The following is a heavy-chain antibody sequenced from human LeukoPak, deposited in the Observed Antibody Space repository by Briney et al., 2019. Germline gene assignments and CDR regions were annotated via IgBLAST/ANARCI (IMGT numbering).Heavy chain of an antibody. CDR2: INPNSGGT. CDR1: GYTFTGYY. V-gene: IGHV1-2*02. D-gene: IGHD4-23*01. Sequence: ASVKVSCKASGYTFTGYYMHWVRQAPGQGLEWMGWINPNSGGTNYAQKFQGRVTTTRDTSISTAYMELSRLRSDDTAVYYCARRSNSPYWYFDLWGRGTLVTVSS. CDR3: ARRSNSPYWYFDL. J-gene: IGHJ2*01.